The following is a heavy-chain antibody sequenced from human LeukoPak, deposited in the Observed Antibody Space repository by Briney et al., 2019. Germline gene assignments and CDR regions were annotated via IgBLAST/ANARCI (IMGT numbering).Heavy chain of an antibody. CDR3: AKDTRGTTPRYGMDV. CDR1: GFTFSSYT. CDR2: ISYDGSNK. V-gene: IGHV3-30*18. Sequence: GGSLRLSCAASGFTFSSYTMNWVRQAPGKGLEWVAVISYDGSNKYYADSVKGRFTISRDNSKNTLYLQMNSLRAEDTAVYYCAKDTRGTTPRYGMDVWGKGTTVTVSS. D-gene: IGHD1-1*01. J-gene: IGHJ6*04.